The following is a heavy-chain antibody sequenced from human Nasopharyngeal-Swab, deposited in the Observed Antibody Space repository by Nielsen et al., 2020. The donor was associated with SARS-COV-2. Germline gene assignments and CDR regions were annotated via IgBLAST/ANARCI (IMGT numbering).Heavy chain of an antibody. CDR2: INPKSGRT. Sequence: ASVKVSCKASGYTFTGYSLHWVRQAPGQGLEWMGRINPKSGRTDYAQKFRARVTVSRDASVNTSYMELSSLTSEDTAIYYCARDKAASPLYYFDLWGQGTLVTVSP. D-gene: IGHD6-25*01. J-gene: IGHJ4*02. CDR3: ARDKAASPLYYFDL. CDR1: GYTFTGYS. V-gene: IGHV1-2*06.